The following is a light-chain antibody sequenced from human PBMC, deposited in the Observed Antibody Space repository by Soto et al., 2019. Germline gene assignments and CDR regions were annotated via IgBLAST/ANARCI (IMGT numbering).Light chain of an antibody. Sequence: DLQMTQSPSTVSGSXDDRVTISFRASQSISSWLAWYQQKPGKAPKLLIYDASSLESGVPSRFSGSGSGTEFTLTISSLQPDDFATYYCQQYNSYWTFGQGTKVDIK. CDR3: QQYNSYWT. J-gene: IGKJ1*01. V-gene: IGKV1-5*01. CDR1: QSISSW. CDR2: DAS.